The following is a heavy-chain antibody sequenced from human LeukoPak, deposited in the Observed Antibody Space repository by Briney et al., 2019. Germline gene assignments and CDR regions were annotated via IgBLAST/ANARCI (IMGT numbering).Heavy chain of an antibody. CDR3: ARNFLRTGGWFDP. J-gene: IGHJ5*02. CDR2: IYYSGSI. D-gene: IGHD1-1*01. V-gene: IGHV4-59*04. Sequence: SETLSLTCTVSGGSISSYYWSWIRQPPGKGLEWIGYIYYSGSIYYNPSLKSRVTMSVDTSKNQFSLKLSSVTAVDTAVYYCARNFLRTGGWFDPWGQGTLVTVSS. CDR1: GGSISSYY.